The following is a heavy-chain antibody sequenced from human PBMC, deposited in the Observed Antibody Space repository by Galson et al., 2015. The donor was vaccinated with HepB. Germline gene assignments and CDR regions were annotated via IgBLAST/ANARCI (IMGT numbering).Heavy chain of an antibody. CDR3: ARGPNSSGWYIWYFDL. Sequence: SCKASGYTFTSYYMHWVRRAPGQGLEWMGIINPSGGSTSYAQKFQGRVTMTRDTSTSTVYMELSSLRSEDTAVYYCARGPNSSGWYIWYFDLWGRGTLVTVSS. CDR1: GYTFTSYY. D-gene: IGHD6-19*01. CDR2: INPSGGST. J-gene: IGHJ2*01. V-gene: IGHV1-46*03.